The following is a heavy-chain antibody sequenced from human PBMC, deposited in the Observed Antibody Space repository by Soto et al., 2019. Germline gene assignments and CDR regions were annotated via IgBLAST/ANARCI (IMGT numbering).Heavy chain of an antibody. CDR2: ISYDGSNK. J-gene: IGHJ4*02. V-gene: IGHV3-30*18. Sequence: QVQLVESGGGVVQPGRSLRLSCAASGFTFSSSGMHWVRQAPGKGLEWVAVISYDGSNKYYADSVKGRFTISRDNSKNTLYLQMNSLRAEDTAVYYCAKDKGSGSYWDYWGQGTLVTVSS. CDR1: GFTFSSSG. D-gene: IGHD3-10*01. CDR3: AKDKGSGSYWDY.